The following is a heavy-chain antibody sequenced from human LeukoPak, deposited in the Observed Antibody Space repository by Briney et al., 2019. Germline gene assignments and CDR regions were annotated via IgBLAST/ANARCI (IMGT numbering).Heavy chain of an antibody. CDR2: INHSGST. D-gene: IGHD5-24*01. CDR3: ARGSRWLQRVINC. J-gene: IGHJ4*02. CDR1: GGSFSGYY. Sequence: PSETLSLTCAVYGGSFSGYYWSWIRQPPGKGLEWIGEINHSGSTNYNPSLKSRVTISVDTSKNQFSLKLSSVTAADTAVYYCARGSRWLQRVINCWGQGTLVTVSS. V-gene: IGHV4-34*01.